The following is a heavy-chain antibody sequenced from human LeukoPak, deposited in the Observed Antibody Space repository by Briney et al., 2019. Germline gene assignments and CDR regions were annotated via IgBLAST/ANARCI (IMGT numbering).Heavy chain of an antibody. J-gene: IGHJ4*02. Sequence: GGSLRLSCAASGFTFSSYAMSWVRQAPGKGLEWVSAISGSGGSTYYADTVKGRFTISRDNSKNTLYLQMNSLRAEDTAVYYCAKVRAYYGSGSLDYWGQGTLVTVSS. CDR2: ISGSGGST. CDR1: GFTFSSYA. V-gene: IGHV3-23*01. CDR3: AKVRAYYGSGSLDY. D-gene: IGHD3-10*01.